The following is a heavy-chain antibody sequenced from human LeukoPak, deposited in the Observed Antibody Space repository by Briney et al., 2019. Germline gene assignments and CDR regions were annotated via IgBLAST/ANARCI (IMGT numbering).Heavy chain of an antibody. D-gene: IGHD3-16*02. J-gene: IGHJ4*02. CDR2: LRYDGTNE. CDR1: GFTFSSYS. Sequence: GGSLRLSCAASGFTFSSYSMNWVRQAPGKGLEWVAFLRYDGTNEYYADSVKGRFTISRDNSKNTLYLQMNSLRVEDTAVYYCARADYDYVWGSYRQYYFDSWGQGTLVTVSS. V-gene: IGHV3-30*02. CDR3: ARADYDYVWGSYRQYYFDS.